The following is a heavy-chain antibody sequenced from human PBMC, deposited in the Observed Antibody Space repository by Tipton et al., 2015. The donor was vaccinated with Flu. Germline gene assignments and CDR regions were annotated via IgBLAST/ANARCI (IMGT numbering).Heavy chain of an antibody. CDR3: ARQHDYVWGSYRRDDY. J-gene: IGHJ4*02. Sequence: GLVKPSQTLSLTCAISGDSVPSNSAAWNWIRQSPSRGLEWLGRTYYRSKWYNDYAVSVKSRITINPDTSKNQFSLQLNSVTPEDTAVYYCARQHDYVWGSYRRDDYWGQGTLVTVSS. CDR2: TYYRSKWYN. D-gene: IGHD3-16*02. CDR1: GDSVPSNSAA. V-gene: IGHV6-1*01.